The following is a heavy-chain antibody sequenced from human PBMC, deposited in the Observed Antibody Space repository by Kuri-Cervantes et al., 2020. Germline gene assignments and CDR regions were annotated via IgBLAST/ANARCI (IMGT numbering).Heavy chain of an antibody. J-gene: IGHJ4*02. CDR1: GGSFSGYY. V-gene: IGHV4-34*01. CDR3: ARGLSDSSGYYYDRGRLSRSRYYFDY. Sequence: GSLRLSCAVYGGSFSGYYWNWIRQPPGKGLEWIGEINHSGSTNYNPSLKSRVTISVDTSKNQFSLKLSSVTAADTAVYYCARGLSDSSGYYYDRGRLSRSRYYFDYWGQGTLVTVSS. CDR2: INHSGST. D-gene: IGHD3-22*01.